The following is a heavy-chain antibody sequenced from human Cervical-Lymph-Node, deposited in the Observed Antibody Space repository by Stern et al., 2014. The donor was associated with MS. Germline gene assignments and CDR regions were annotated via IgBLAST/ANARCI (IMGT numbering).Heavy chain of an antibody. D-gene: IGHD3-22*01. V-gene: IGHV4-31*03. CDR3: ARSGLEYFDSSGYDQ. J-gene: IGHJ5*02. CDR1: GGSISSGDYY. CDR2: IHNSGST. Sequence: QVQLQESGPGLVKASQTLSLTCSVSGGSISSGDYYWSWIRQHPGKGLEXIGYIHNSGSTYSNPSLKSRVSISLGTSKNQFSLRLTSVTAADTAVYYCARSGLEYFDSSGYDQWGQGTLVTVSS.